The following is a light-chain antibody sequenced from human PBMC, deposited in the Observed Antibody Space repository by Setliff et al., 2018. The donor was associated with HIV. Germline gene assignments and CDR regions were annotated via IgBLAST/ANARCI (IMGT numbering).Light chain of an antibody. V-gene: IGLV2-14*03. CDR2: EVT. CDR3: SSYGRNCLYV. CDR1: SSDIGTFTF. J-gene: IGLJ1*01. Sequence: QSALTQPASVAGSPGQSITISCTGTSSDIGTFTFVSWYQQYPGKAPKLLIYEVTERPSGISARFSGFKSGNTASLTISGLQAEDEADYYCSSYGRNCLYVFGSGTTVTVL.